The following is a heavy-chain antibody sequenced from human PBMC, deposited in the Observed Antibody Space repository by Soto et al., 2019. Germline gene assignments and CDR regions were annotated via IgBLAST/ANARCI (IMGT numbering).Heavy chain of an antibody. CDR1: GGSISSGVYY. CDR3: ARTYYYDSSAYYADY. Sequence: PSETLSLTCTVSGGSISSGVYYWSWIRQHPGKGLEWIGYIFYSGSTYYNPSLKSRVTISVDTSKNQFSLKLSSVTAADTAVYYCARTYYYDSSAYYADYWGQGTLVTVSS. D-gene: IGHD3-22*01. CDR2: IFYSGST. V-gene: IGHV4-31*03. J-gene: IGHJ4*02.